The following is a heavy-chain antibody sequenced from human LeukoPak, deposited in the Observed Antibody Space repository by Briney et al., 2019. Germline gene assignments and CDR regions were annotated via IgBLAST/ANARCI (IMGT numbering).Heavy chain of an antibody. J-gene: IGHJ5*02. Sequence: ASVKVSCKASGYTFTSYAMHWVRQAPGQRLEWMGWINAGNGNTKYSQKFQGRVTITRDTSASTAYMELSSLRSEDTAVYYCARNRPHLWFGENPPERWFDPWGQGTLVTVSS. CDR3: ARNRPHLWFGENPPERWFDP. V-gene: IGHV1-3*01. CDR1: GYTFTSYA. D-gene: IGHD3-10*01. CDR2: INAGNGNT.